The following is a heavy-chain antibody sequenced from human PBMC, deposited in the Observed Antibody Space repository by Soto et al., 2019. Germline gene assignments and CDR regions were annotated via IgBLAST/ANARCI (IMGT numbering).Heavy chain of an antibody. CDR1: GFTFSSYA. D-gene: IGHD3-10*01. Sequence: GGSLRLSCAASGFTFSSYAMSWVRQAPGKGLEWVSAISGSGGSTYYADSVKGRFTISRDNSKNALYLQMNSLRAEDTAVYYCAKDGWFGEFEYFYYYGMDVWGQWNTVTVAS. CDR3: AKDGWFGEFEYFYYYGMDV. V-gene: IGHV3-23*01. J-gene: IGHJ6*01. CDR2: ISGSGGST.